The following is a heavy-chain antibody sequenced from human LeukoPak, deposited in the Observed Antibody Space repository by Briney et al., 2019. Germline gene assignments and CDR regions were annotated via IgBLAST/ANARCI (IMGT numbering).Heavy chain of an antibody. CDR2: ISGGGVST. CDR1: GFTFSSYA. V-gene: IGHV3-23*01. J-gene: IGHJ4*02. CDR3: ARGLAAAGPAY. Sequence: GGSLRLSCAASGFTFSSYAMFWVRQAPGKGLEWVSAISGGGVSTYYADSVKGRFTISGDNSKNTLYLQMNSLRAEDTAVYYCARGLAAAGPAYWGQGTLVTVSS. D-gene: IGHD6-13*01.